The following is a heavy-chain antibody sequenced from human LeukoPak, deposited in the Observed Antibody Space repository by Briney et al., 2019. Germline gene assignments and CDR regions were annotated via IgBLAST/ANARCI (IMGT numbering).Heavy chain of an antibody. D-gene: IGHD3-10*01. CDR2: IIPIFGTA. Sequence: SVKVSCKASGGTFSSYAISWVRQAPGQGLEWMGGIIPIFGTANYAQKFQGRVTITADESTSTAYMELSSLRSEDTAVYYCARGPSGYGSGSYYYWFDLWGQGTLVTVSS. CDR1: GGTFSSYA. J-gene: IGHJ5*02. V-gene: IGHV1-69*01. CDR3: ARGPSGYGSGSYYYWFDL.